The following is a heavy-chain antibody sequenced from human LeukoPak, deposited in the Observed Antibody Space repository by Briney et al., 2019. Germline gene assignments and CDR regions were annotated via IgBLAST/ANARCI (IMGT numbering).Heavy chain of an antibody. D-gene: IGHD2-2*02. CDR1: GFTFSGFE. J-gene: IGHJ4*02. Sequence: PGGSLRLSCAASGFTFSGFEMNWVRQAPGKGPEWVSYSSSSGSTIYYADSVKGRFTVSRDNAKNSLYLQMNSLRAEDTAVYYCARDPGHCSSTSCYKFFDYWGQGTLVTVSS. V-gene: IGHV3-48*03. CDR2: SSSSGSTI. CDR3: ARDPGHCSSTSCYKFFDY.